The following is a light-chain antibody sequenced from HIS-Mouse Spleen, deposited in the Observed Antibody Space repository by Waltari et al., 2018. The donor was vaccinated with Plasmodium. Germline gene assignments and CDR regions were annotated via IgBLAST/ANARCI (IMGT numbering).Light chain of an antibody. CDR1: SSDVGGYNY. Sequence: QSALTQPASVSGSPGQSITISCTGTSSDVGGYNYVSWYQQHPGKAPKLMIYEVSERPAGGSNRCSGSKSGNTASLTISGLQAEDEADYYCSSYTSSSTWVFGGGTKLTVL. J-gene: IGLJ3*02. CDR2: EVS. CDR3: SSYTSSSTWV. V-gene: IGLV2-14*01.